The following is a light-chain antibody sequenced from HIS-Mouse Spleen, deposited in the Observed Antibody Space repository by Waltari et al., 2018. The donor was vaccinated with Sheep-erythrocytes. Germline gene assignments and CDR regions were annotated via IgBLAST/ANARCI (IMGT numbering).Light chain of an antibody. CDR1: SSDVGGYSS. CDR3: CSYAGSYNHV. V-gene: IGLV2-11*01. CDR2: DVS. Sequence: QSALTQPRSVSGSPGQSVTIPCTGTSSDVGGYSSVSWYQQPPGKASKLMIYDVSKRPSGVPDRFSGSKSGNTASLTISGLQAEDEADYYCCSYAGSYNHVFATGTKVTVL. J-gene: IGLJ1*01.